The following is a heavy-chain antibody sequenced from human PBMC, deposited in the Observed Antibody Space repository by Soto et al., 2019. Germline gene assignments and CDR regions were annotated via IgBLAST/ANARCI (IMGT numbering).Heavy chain of an antibody. D-gene: IGHD3-16*01. Sequence: PGESLKISCKGSGYSFTSYWIGWVRQVPGKGLEWMGIIYPGDSDTRYSPSFQGQVTISADKSISTAYLQWSSLKASDTAMYYCASRTRGVGVRYGMDVWGQGATVTVSS. CDR1: GYSFTSYW. CDR2: IYPGDSDT. CDR3: ASRTRGVGVRYGMDV. J-gene: IGHJ6*02. V-gene: IGHV5-51*01.